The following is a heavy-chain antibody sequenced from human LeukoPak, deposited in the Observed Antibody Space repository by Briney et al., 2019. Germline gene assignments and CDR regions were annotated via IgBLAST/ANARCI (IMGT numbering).Heavy chain of an antibody. D-gene: IGHD1-26*01. CDR2: IIPIFGTA. Sequence: GASVKVSCKASGYTFTSYGISWVRQAPGQGLEWMGGIIPIFGTANYAQKFQGRVTITTDESTSTAYMELSSLRSEDTAVYYCARGPDIVGATTCYYYYYMDVWGKGTTVTVSS. V-gene: IGHV1-69*05. CDR3: ARGPDIVGATTCYYYYYMDV. CDR1: GYTFTSYG. J-gene: IGHJ6*03.